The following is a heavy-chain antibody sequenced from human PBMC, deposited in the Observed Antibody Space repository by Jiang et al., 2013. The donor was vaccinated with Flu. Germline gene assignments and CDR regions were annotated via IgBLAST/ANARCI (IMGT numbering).Heavy chain of an antibody. J-gene: IGHJ6*02. Sequence: VQLVESGGGVVQPGRSLRLSCAASGFTFRRYGMHWVRQAPGKGLEWVAGIWYDGSNKYYGDSVKGRFTISRDNSKNTLYVEMYSLRAEDTAVYYCARMTMVRGLIIDYSNGMDVWGQGTTVTVSS. CDR2: IWYDGSNK. CDR3: ARMTMVRGLIIDYSNGMDV. D-gene: IGHD3-10*01. CDR1: GFTFRRYG. V-gene: IGHV3-33*08.